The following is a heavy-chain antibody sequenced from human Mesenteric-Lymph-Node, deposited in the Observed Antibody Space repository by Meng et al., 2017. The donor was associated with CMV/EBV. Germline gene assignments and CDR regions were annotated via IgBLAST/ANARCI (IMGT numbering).Heavy chain of an antibody. J-gene: IGHJ5*02. CDR3: ARHPLVGARGFDP. Sequence: CKGSGYSFTSYWISWVRQMPGKGLEWMGRFDPSDSYTNYSPSFQGHVTNSADKSISTAYLQWSSLKASGTAMYYCARHPLVGARGFDPWGQGTLVTVSS. CDR2: FDPSDSYT. V-gene: IGHV5-10-1*01. D-gene: IGHD1-26*01. CDR1: GYSFTSYW.